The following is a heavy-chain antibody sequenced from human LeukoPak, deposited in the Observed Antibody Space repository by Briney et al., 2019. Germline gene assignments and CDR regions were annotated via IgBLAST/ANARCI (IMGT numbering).Heavy chain of an antibody. CDR3: ARERYTAYGNFDY. Sequence: ASVKVSCKASGSTFTNHPMHWVRQAPGQGLEWMGWINPNSGDTNYVQKFQGRVTMTRDPSISTAYMELSGLRADDTAVYYCARERYTAYGNFDYWGQGTQVTVSS. V-gene: IGHV1-2*02. D-gene: IGHD5-12*01. J-gene: IGHJ4*02. CDR2: INPNSGDT. CDR1: GSTFTNHP.